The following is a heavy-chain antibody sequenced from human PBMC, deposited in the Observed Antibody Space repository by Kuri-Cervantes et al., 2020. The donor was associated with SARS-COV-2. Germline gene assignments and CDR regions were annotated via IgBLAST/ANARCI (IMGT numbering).Heavy chain of an antibody. D-gene: IGHD1-26*01. CDR1: GFTFGSYE. V-gene: IGHV3-30*18. J-gene: IGHJ4*02. CDR3: AKDRGALDY. CDR2: ISYDGSNQ. Sequence: GESLKISCAASGFTFGSYEMNWVRQAPGKGLEWVATISYDGSNQYYGDSVKGRFTISRDNSKNTLYLQMNSLRAEDTAVYYCAKDRGALDYWGQGTLVTVSS.